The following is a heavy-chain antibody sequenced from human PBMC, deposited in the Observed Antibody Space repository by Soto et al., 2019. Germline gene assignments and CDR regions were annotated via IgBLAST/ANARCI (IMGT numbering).Heavy chain of an antibody. Sequence: QVQLVESGGGVVQPGRSLRLSCAASGFTFSSYGMHWVRQAPGKGLEWVAVISYDGSNKYYADSVKGRFTISRDNSKNTLYLEMNSLRAEDTAVYYCSKDPSITIFGVGIHYCGMDVWGQGTTVTVSS. D-gene: IGHD3-3*01. CDR1: GFTFSSYG. CDR2: ISYDGSNK. J-gene: IGHJ6*02. CDR3: SKDPSITIFGVGIHYCGMDV. V-gene: IGHV3-30*18.